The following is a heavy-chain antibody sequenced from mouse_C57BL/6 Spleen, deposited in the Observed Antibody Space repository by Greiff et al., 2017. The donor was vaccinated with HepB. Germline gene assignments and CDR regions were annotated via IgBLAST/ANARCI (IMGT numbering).Heavy chain of an antibody. CDR3: AEGSNGNFLDY. Sequence: QVQLQQSGAELVKPGASVKLSCKASGYTFTSYWMQWVKQRPGQGLEWIGEIDPSDSYTNYNQKFKGKATLTVDTSSSTAYMQLSSLTSEDSAVYYCAEGSNGNFLDYWGQGTTLTVSS. CDR2: IDPSDSYT. V-gene: IGHV1-50*01. D-gene: IGHD1-1*01. J-gene: IGHJ2*01. CDR1: GYTFTSYW.